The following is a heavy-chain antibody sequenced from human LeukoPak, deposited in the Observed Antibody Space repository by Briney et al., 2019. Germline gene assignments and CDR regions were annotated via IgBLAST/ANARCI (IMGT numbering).Heavy chain of an antibody. V-gene: IGHV4-61*02. CDR1: GGSISSGSYY. J-gene: IGHJ5*02. D-gene: IGHD2-21*01. CDR3: AREFRIRLDP. CDR2: INISGST. Sequence: PSETLSLTCTVSGGSISSGSYYWSWIRQPAGKGLEGIGRINISGSTNYNPSLKSRATISVDTSKNQFSLKLSSVTAADTAVYYCAREFRIRLDPWGQGTLVTASS.